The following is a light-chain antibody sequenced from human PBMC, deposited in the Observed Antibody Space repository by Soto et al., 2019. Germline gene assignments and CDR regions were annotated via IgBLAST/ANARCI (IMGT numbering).Light chain of an antibody. V-gene: IGKV1-33*01. J-gene: IGKJ5*01. CDR2: DAS. CDR1: QDISNY. Sequence: DLQMTQSPSSLSASVGDRVTITCQASQDISNYLNWYQQKPGKAPKLLIYDASNLETGVPSRFSGSGSGTDFTFTISSLQPEDIATYYCQQYDNPPPITFGQGTRLEI. CDR3: QQYDNPPPIT.